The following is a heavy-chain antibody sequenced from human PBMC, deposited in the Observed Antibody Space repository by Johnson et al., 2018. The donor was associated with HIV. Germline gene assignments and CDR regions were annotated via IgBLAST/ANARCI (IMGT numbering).Heavy chain of an antibody. J-gene: IGHJ3*02. Sequence: VQLVESGGGVVQPGGSLRLSCAASGFTLSSYWMSWVRQAPGKGLEWVANIKQDESEKYYVDSVKGRFTISRDNAKNSLYLQMNSLRAEDTAVYYCARGGRYRFLEWSISDAFDIWGQGTMVTVSS. CDR3: ARGGRYRFLEWSISDAFDI. D-gene: IGHD3-3*01. CDR2: IKQDESEK. V-gene: IGHV3-7*01. CDR1: GFTLSSYW.